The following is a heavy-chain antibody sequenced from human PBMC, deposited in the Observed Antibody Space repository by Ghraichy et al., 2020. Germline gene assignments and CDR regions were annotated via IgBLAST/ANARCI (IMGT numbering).Heavy chain of an antibody. J-gene: IGHJ4*02. D-gene: IGHD3-22*01. V-gene: IGHV3-15*01. Sequence: GGSLRLSCAASGFTFSNAWMSWVRQAPGKGLEWVGRIKSKTDGGTTDYAAPVKGRFTISRDDSKNTLYLQMNSLKTEDTAVYYCTTEDSSGPFISFERWFGSGKMYFFDSWGQGPLVTVSS. CDR1: GFTFSNAW. CDR2: IKSKTDGGTT. CDR3: TTEDSSGPFISFERWFGSGKMYFFDS.